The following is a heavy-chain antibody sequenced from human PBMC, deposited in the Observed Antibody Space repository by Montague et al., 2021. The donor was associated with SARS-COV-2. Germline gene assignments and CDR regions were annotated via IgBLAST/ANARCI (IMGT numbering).Heavy chain of an antibody. Sequence: SEILSLTCAVSGGSFSRYYWSWIRQPPGKGLEWIGEISQSGNTKYDPSLQSRVSISLDTSRNQFSLKVSSVTAADTAIYYCARLGDGIVPSPILGPGPYYSFYYMDVWGKGTTVTVSS. CDR3: ARLGDGIVPSPILGPGPYYSFYYMDV. CDR2: ISQSGNT. CDR1: GGSFSRYY. D-gene: IGHD2-2*02. V-gene: IGHV4-34*01. J-gene: IGHJ6*03.